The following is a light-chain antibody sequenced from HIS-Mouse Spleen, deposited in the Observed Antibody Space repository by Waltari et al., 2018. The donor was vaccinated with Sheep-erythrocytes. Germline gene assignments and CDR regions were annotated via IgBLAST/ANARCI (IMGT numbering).Light chain of an antibody. V-gene: IGLV2-23*01. CDR3: CSYAGSSTPWV. CDR1: SSDVGSYNL. Sequence: QSALTQPASVSGSPGQSTTIPCTGTSSDVGSYNLFSWYQQHPGKAPKLMIYEGSKRPSGVSNRFSGSKSGNTASLTISGLQAEDEADYYCCSYAGSSTPWVFGGGTKLTVL. CDR2: EGS. J-gene: IGLJ3*02.